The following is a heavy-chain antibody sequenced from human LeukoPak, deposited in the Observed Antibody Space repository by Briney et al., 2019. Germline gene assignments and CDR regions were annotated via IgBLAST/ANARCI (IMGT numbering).Heavy chain of an antibody. D-gene: IGHD4-17*01. CDR1: SYSISSGYY. V-gene: IGHV4-38-2*02. CDR2: IYHSGSA. CDR3: ASAITVTTDY. J-gene: IGHJ4*02. Sequence: SQTLSLTCTVSSYSISSGYYWGSIRQPPGKGLEWIGSIYHSGSAYYNPSLKSRVTISVDTSKNQFSLKLSSVTAADTAVYYCASAITVTTDYWGQGTLVTVS.